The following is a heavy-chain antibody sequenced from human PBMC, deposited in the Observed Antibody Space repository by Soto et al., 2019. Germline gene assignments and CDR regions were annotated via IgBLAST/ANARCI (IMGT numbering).Heavy chain of an antibody. D-gene: IGHD1-26*01. CDR1: GFTFSSYE. V-gene: IGHV3-48*03. CDR2: ISSSGSTI. Sequence: GGSLRLSCAASGFTFSSYEMNWVRQAPGKGLEWVSYISSSGSTIYYADSVKGRFTISRDNAKNSLYLQMNSLRAEDTAVYYCARDRWGGSYSLGGGYYYYYGMDVWGQGTTVTVSS. J-gene: IGHJ6*02. CDR3: ARDRWGGSYSLGGGYYYYYGMDV.